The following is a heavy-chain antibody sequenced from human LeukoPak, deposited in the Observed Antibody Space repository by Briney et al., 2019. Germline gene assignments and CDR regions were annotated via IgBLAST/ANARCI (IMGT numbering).Heavy chain of an antibody. Sequence: PSETLSLTCAVYGGSFSGYYWSWIRQPPGKGLEWIGEINHSGSTTYNPSLKSRATISVAASKNQFPLKLSSVTAADTAVYYCARVRRARSYYDFWSGYYTFDPWGQGTLVTVSS. J-gene: IGHJ5*02. V-gene: IGHV4-34*01. D-gene: IGHD3-3*01. CDR3: ARVRRARSYYDFWSGYYTFDP. CDR2: INHSGST. CDR1: GGSFSGYY.